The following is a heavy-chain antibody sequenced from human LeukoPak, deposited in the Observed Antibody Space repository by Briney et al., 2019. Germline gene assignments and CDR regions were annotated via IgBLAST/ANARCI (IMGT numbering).Heavy chain of an antibody. Sequence: AGGSLRLSCAASGFTFSSYAMNWVRQVPEKGLEWASAISGSSGNANYADSVKGRFTVSRDNSKNTLYLQMISLRAEDTALYYCAKDGAKDDRTGSLGHYFDYWGQGILVIVPS. CDR3: AKDGAKDDRTGSLGHYFDY. J-gene: IGHJ4*02. CDR2: ISGSSGNA. D-gene: IGHD3-22*01. V-gene: IGHV3-23*01. CDR1: GFTFSSYA.